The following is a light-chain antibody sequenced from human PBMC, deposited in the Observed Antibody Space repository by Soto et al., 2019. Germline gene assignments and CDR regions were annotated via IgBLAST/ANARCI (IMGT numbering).Light chain of an antibody. J-gene: IGLJ1*01. CDR1: SSDVGGYNY. Sequence: QSALTQPPSASGSPGQSVTISCTGTSSDVGGYNYVSWYQQHPGKAPKLMIYNVSHRPSGVSNRFSGSKSGNTASLTISGLQAEDEADYFCTSSTSGSLYVFGTGTKVTVL. CDR2: NVS. CDR3: TSSTSGSLYV. V-gene: IGLV2-14*01.